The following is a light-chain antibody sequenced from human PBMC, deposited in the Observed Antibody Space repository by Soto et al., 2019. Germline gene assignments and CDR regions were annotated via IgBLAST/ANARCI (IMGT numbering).Light chain of an antibody. Sequence: EIVLTQSPGTLSLSPGERATLSCRASQSVSSSYLAWYQQKPGQAPRLLIYGASSRATGIPDRFSGSGSGTVFTLTISRLEPEDFAVYYCQQYGSSPGFTFGPGTKVDTK. CDR2: GAS. J-gene: IGKJ3*01. V-gene: IGKV3-20*01. CDR1: QSVSSSY. CDR3: QQYGSSPGFT.